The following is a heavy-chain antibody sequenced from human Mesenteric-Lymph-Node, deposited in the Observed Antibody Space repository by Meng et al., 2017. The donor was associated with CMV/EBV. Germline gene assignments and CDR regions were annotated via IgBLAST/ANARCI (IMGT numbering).Heavy chain of an antibody. CDR1: GFSFSSYA. V-gene: IGHV3-23*01. J-gene: IGHJ4*01. CDR2: ISGSGDST. Sequence: LACAASGFSFSSYAMSWVRQAPGKGLEWVSGISGSGDSTYYADSVKGRFTTSRDNSKNTLYLQMNSLRAEDTAVYYCARQRAGGLDYWGHGTLVTVSS. D-gene: IGHD3-16*01. CDR3: ARQRAGGLDY.